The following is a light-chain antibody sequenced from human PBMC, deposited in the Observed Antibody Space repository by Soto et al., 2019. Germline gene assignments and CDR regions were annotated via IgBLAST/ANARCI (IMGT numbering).Light chain of an antibody. CDR3: LQHNSYPLT. V-gene: IGKV1-17*01. Sequence: DIQMTQSPSSLSASVGDRVTITCRASQGIRDALGWYQQKPGKAPKRLMYAASSVQSGVPSRFSGSGSATEFTLTISSLQPEDFATYYCLQHNSYPLTFGQGTKVEIK. CDR2: AAS. J-gene: IGKJ1*01. CDR1: QGIRDA.